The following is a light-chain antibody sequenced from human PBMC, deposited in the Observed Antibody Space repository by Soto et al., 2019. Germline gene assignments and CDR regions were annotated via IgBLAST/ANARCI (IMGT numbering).Light chain of an antibody. CDR1: SSDVGGYKY. CDR2: EVS. Sequence: QSALTQPASVSGFPGQSITISCTGTSSDVGGYKYVCWYQQLPGRAPRLMIYEVSNRPSGVSNRFSGSKSGNTASLTISGLQAEDEGDYYCTSYSSSRTAVVFGGGTKLTVL. CDR3: TSYSSSRTAVV. J-gene: IGLJ2*01. V-gene: IGLV2-14*01.